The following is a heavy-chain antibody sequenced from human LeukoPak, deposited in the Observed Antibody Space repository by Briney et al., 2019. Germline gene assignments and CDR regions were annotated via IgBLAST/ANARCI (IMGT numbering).Heavy chain of an antibody. CDR3: AREQYCSSTSCYPLGTYYFDY. D-gene: IGHD2-2*01. CDR2: IKQDGSEK. Sequence: GGSLRLSCGSSGFTFSSYWMSWVRQAPGKGLEWVANIKQDGSEKYYVDSVKGRFTISRDNAKNSLYLQMNSLRAEDTAVYYCAREQYCSSTSCYPLGTYYFDYWGQGTLVTVSS. J-gene: IGHJ4*02. V-gene: IGHV3-7*01. CDR1: GFTFSSYW.